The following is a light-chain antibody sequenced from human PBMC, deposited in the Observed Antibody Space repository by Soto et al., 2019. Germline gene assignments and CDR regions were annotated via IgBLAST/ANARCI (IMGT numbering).Light chain of an antibody. V-gene: IGKV1-5*01. Sequence: DIQITPSPSTLSASLGASVTITCRASQSIDSWLAWYQQKPGKAPKVLIHGASSLESGVPSRFSGRGSGTEFTLNISTLQPDDFATYGCQQYHSYTWTVGQGTKGEIK. CDR3: QQYHSYTWT. CDR2: GAS. J-gene: IGKJ1*01. CDR1: QSIDSW.